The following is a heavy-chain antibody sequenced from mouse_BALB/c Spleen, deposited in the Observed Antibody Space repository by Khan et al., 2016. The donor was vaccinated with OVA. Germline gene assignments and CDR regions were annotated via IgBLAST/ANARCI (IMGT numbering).Heavy chain of an antibody. J-gene: IGHJ3*01. CDR2: ISPGSGDT. CDR1: GYTFTDYY. D-gene: IGHD1-2*01. CDR3: ARRNYFGYTFAY. Sequence: QVQLQQSGAELARPGASVKLSCKASGYTFTDYYINWVKQRTGQGFEWIGEISPGSGDTYYNEKFKGKVTLTADKSSTTAHLQLSNLTSEDSAVYFGARRNYFGYTFAYWGQGTLVTVSA. V-gene: IGHV1-77*01.